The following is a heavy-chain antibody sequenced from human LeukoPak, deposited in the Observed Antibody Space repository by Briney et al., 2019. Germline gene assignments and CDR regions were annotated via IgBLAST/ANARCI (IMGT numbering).Heavy chain of an antibody. V-gene: IGHV3-30*06. D-gene: IGHD3-10*01. CDR3: ARELDLMVRGVRSKTDY. J-gene: IGHJ4*02. Sequence: GGSLRLSCVASGFTFNRFAMHWVRQAPGRGLEWVTFIGHDGNNNNYADSVKGRFTISRDNSRNTLYLQMNSLRPEDAAVYYCARELDLMVRGVRSKTDYWGQGTLVTVSS. CDR1: GFTFNRFA. CDR2: IGHDGNNN.